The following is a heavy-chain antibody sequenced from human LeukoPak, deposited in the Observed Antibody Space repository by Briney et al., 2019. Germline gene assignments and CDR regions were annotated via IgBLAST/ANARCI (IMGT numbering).Heavy chain of an antibody. V-gene: IGHV1-18*01. J-gene: IGHJ4*02. CDR3: ARMELSVMALDY. D-gene: IGHD3-16*02. CDR2: ISVYNGNT. Sequence: ASVKVSCKASGYTFTTYGISWVRQAPGQGLEWMGWISVYNGNTNYAQKLQGRVTMTTDTSTSTAYMELRSLRSDDTAVYYCARMELSVMALDYWGQGTLVTVSS. CDR1: GYTFTTYG.